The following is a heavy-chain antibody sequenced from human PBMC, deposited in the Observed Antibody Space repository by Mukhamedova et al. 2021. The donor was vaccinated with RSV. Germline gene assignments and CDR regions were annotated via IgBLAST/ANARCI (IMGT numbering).Heavy chain of an antibody. J-gene: IGHJ4*02. CDR3: ARGVRWSYYYFDY. CDR2: MNPNSGNT. V-gene: IGHV1-8*01. Sequence: GRQATGQGLEWMGWMNPNSGNTGYAQKFQGRVTMTRNTSISTAYMELSSLRSEDTAVYYCARGVRWSYYYFDYWGQGTLVTVSS. D-gene: IGHD1-26*01.